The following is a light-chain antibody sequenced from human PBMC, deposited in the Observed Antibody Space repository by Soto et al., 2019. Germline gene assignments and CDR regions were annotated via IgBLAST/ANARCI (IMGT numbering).Light chain of an antibody. CDR2: EVN. Sequence: QSALTQPPSASGSPGQSVTISCTGTTRDVGRHDYVSWYQQHPGKAPQLMIYEVNKRPSGVPDRFSGSKSGNTASLTVSGLQAEDEAEYFCSSYAGTNTLLFGGGTKLTVL. V-gene: IGLV2-8*01. CDR1: TRDVGRHDY. J-gene: IGLJ2*01. CDR3: SSYAGTNTLL.